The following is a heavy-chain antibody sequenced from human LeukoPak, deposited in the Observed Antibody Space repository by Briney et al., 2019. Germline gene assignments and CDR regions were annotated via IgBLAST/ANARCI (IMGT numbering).Heavy chain of an antibody. CDR3: ARGVPSYYYYYMDV. Sequence: GASVKVSCKASGGTFSSYAISWVRQAPGQGLEWMGGIIPIFGTANYAQKFQGRVTITTDVSTSTAYMELSSLRSEDTAVYYCARGVPSYYYYYMDVWGKGTTVTVSS. V-gene: IGHV1-69*05. J-gene: IGHJ6*03. CDR1: GGTFSSYA. CDR2: IIPIFGTA.